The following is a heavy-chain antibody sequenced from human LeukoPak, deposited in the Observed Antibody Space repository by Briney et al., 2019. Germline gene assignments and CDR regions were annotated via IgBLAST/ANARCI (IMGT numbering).Heavy chain of an antibody. J-gene: IGHJ3*02. V-gene: IGHV4-34*01. CDR2: INHSGST. CDR1: GFTVSSNY. D-gene: IGHD5-24*01. Sequence: GSLRLSCAASGFTVSSNYMSWIRQPPGKGLEWIGEINHSGSTNYNPSLKSRVTISVDTSKNQFSLKLSSVTAADTAVYYCARRRVRVGAFDIWGQGTMVTVSS. CDR3: ARRRVRVGAFDI.